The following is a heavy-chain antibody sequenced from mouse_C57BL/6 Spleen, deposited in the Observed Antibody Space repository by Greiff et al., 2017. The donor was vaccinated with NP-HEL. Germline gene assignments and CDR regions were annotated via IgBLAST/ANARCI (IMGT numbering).Heavy chain of an antibody. V-gene: IGHV5-17*01. CDR2: ISSGSSTI. CDR3: ARGSDYYAMDY. Sequence: EVQLVESGGGLVKPGGSLKLSCAASGFTFSDYGMHWVRQAPEKGLEWVAYISSGSSTIYYADTVKGRFTISRDNAKNTLFLQMTSLRSEDTAMYYCARGSDYYAMDYWGQGTSVTVSS. J-gene: IGHJ4*01. CDR1: GFTFSDYG.